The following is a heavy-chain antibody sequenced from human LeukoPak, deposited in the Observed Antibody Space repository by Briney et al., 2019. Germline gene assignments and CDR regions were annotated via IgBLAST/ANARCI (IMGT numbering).Heavy chain of an antibody. CDR2: VSGDGGST. CDR3: AKDQSSLPDY. CDR1: GFTFDDYA. D-gene: IGHD6-13*01. Sequence: GGSLRLSCAASGFTFDDYAMHWVRQAPGKGLEWVSLVSGDGGSTYYADSVRGRFTISRDNSKNSLYLQMNSLRTEGTALYYCAKDQSSLPDYWGQGTLVTVSS. V-gene: IGHV3-43*02. J-gene: IGHJ4*02.